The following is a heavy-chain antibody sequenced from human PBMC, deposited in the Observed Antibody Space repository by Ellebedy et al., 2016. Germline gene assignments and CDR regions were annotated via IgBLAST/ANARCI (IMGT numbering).Heavy chain of an antibody. V-gene: IGHV4-39*07. CDR3: ARCIVGATRPVFDY. J-gene: IGHJ4*02. CDR1: GGSISSSSYY. CDR2: IYYSGST. Sequence: SETLSLXXTVSGGSISSSSYYWGWIRQPPGKGLEWIGSIYYSGSTYYNPSLKSRVTISVDTSKNQFSLKLSSVTAADTAVYYCARCIVGATRPVFDYWGQGTLVTVSS. D-gene: IGHD1-26*01.